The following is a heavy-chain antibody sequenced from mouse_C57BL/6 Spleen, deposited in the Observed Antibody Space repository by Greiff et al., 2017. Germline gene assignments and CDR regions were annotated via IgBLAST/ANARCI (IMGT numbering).Heavy chain of an antibody. V-gene: IGHV1-52*01. CDR2: IDPSDSET. CDR3: ARKGGLLSPGDYAMDY. J-gene: IGHJ4*01. Sequence: QVQLQQPGAELVRPGSSVKLSCKASGYTFTSYWMHWVKQRPIQGLEWIGNIDPSDSETHYNQKFKDKATLTVDKSSSTAYMQLISLTSEDSAVYYCARKGGLLSPGDYAMDYWGQGTSVTVSS. D-gene: IGHD2-1*01. CDR1: GYTFTSYW.